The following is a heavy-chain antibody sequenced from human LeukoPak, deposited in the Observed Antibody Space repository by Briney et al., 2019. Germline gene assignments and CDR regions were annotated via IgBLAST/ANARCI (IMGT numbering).Heavy chain of an antibody. J-gene: IGHJ4*02. CDR3: ARDMITFGGVIVDY. CDR2: IKPNSGGT. V-gene: IGHV1-2*02. D-gene: IGHD3-16*02. Sequence: ASVKVSCKASGYSFADYYMHWVRQAPGQGLEWMGWIKPNSGGTRSAQKFQGRLTMTTDTSTSTAYMELRSLRSDDTAVYYCARDMITFGGVIVDYWGQGTLVTVSS. CDR1: GYSFADYY.